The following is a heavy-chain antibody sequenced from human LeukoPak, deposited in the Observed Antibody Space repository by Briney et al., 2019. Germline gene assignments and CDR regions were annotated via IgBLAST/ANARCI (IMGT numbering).Heavy chain of an antibody. D-gene: IGHD3-10*01. CDR2: ISGSGGST. CDR1: GFTFSSYA. V-gene: IGHV3-23*01. J-gene: IGHJ4*02. CDR3: ARQKEYYYGSGSYYTEIFDY. Sequence: PGGSLRLSCAASGFTFSSYAMSWVRQAPGKGLEWVSAISGSGGSTNYADSVKGRFTISRDNAKNSLYLQMNSLRAEDTAVYYCARQKEYYYGSGSYYTEIFDYWGQGTLVTVSS.